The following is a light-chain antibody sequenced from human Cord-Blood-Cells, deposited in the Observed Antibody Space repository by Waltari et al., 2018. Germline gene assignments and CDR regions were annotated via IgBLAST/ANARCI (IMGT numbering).Light chain of an antibody. Sequence: QSALTQPASVSGSPGQSITISCTGTSSDVGGYNYVSWYQQHPGKAPKLMIYEVSKRPSGFSNRFAGSKSGNTASLTISGLQAEDEADYYCSSYTSSSPYVFGTGTKVTVL. V-gene: IGLV2-14*01. CDR3: SSYTSSSPYV. CDR2: EVS. CDR1: SSDVGGYNY. J-gene: IGLJ1*01.